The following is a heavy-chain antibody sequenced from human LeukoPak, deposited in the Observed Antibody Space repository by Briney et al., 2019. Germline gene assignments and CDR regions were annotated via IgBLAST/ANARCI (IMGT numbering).Heavy chain of an antibody. CDR3: XXXXXXXXXLXXXYFNY. V-gene: IGHV4-39*01. Sequence: SETLSLTCAVSGGSIRNSSFYWGWIRQPPGKGLEWIASIYSTGTTYYNPSIKSRITIFVDTSKNQVSLKLRSVTAADTAVYXXXXXXXXXXXLXXXYFNYWGQGSLVTVSS. CDR1: GGSIRNSSFY. J-gene: IGHJ4*02. CDR2: IYSTGTT.